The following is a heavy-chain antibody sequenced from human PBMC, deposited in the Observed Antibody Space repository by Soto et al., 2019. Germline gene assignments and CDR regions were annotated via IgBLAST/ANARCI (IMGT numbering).Heavy chain of an antibody. D-gene: IGHD3-16*01. V-gene: IGHV1-69*01. CDR2: IIPVFGTT. CDR1: GGLFSSFA. CDR3: ARGGGPYVWFNEF. Sequence: QVQLVQSGPEVKKPGSSVKVSCKDSGGLFSSFAIGWVRQAPGQGLEWVGGIIPVFGTTNYAEKFQDRVTITADESTNTAYMELSSLTSGDTAMYYCARGGGPYVWFNEFWGQGTLVTVSS. J-gene: IGHJ4*02.